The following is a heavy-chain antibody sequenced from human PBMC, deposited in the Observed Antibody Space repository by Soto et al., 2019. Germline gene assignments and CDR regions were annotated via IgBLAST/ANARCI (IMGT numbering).Heavy chain of an antibody. Sequence: EVQLVESGGGLVKPGGSLRLSCAASGFTFNSYSMNWVRQAPGKGLEWVSSISSSSSYIYYADSVKGRFTISRDNAKNSLYLQMNSLRAEDTAVYCCARDLGVAEKGVDAFDIWGQGTMVTVSS. D-gene: IGHD3-3*01. V-gene: IGHV3-21*01. CDR2: ISSSSSYI. J-gene: IGHJ3*02. CDR3: ARDLGVAEKGVDAFDI. CDR1: GFTFNSYS.